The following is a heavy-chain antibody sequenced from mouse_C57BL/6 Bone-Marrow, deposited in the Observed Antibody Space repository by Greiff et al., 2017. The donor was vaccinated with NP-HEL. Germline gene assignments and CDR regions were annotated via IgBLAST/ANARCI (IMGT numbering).Heavy chain of an antibody. CDR1: GYAFSSSW. CDR3: ARAAQSYAMDY. D-gene: IGHD3-2*02. CDR2: IYPGDGDT. Sequence: QVHVKQSGPELVKPGASVKISCKASGYAFSSSWMNWVKQRPGKGLEWIGRIYPGDGDTNYNGKFKGKATLTADNSSSTAYMQLSSLTSEDSAVYFCARAAQSYAMDYWGQGTSVTVSA. V-gene: IGHV1-82*01. J-gene: IGHJ4*01.